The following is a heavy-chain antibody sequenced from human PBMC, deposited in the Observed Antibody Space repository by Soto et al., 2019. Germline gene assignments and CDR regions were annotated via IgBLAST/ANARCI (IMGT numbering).Heavy chain of an antibody. CDR2: IYYSGST. Sequence: RSLTCTVSGGSISSGGYYWSWIRQHPGKGLEWIGYIYYSGSTYYNPSLKSRVTISVDTSKNQFSLKLSSVTAADTAVYYCARATSRYSSRFDYWGQGTLVTVPS. V-gene: IGHV4-31*03. CDR1: GGSISSGGYY. J-gene: IGHJ4*02. D-gene: IGHD6-19*01. CDR3: ARATSRYSSRFDY.